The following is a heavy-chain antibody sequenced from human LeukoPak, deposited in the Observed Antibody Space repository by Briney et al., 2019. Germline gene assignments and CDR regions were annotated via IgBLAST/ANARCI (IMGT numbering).Heavy chain of an antibody. CDR3: ARELVAVGATLSNWFDP. CDR2: INPTSGGT. V-gene: IGHV1-2*02. CDR1: GYTFTGYF. Sequence: ASVKVSCKASGYTFTGYFIHWVRQAPGQGLEWMGWINPTSGGTNYAQKFQGRVTMTRDTSISTAYMELSRLTSDDTAVYYCARELVAVGATLSNWFDPWGQGTLVTVSS. J-gene: IGHJ5*02. D-gene: IGHD2-15*01.